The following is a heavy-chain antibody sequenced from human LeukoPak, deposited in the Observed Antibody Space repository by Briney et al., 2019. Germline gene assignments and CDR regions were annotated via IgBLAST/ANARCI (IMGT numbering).Heavy chain of an antibody. CDR3: ARHSRSGYGDYESAFDI. D-gene: IGHD5-12*01. J-gene: IGHJ3*02. V-gene: IGHV4-39*01. CDR1: GGSISSSGYY. CDR2: FYYNGST. Sequence: SETLSLTCIVSGGSISSSGYYWDWIRQPPGKGLEWIGDFYYNGSTYYNPSLTSRITISVDTSKNQFSLKLRSVTAADTAVYYCARHSRSGYGDYESAFDIWGQGTMVTVSS.